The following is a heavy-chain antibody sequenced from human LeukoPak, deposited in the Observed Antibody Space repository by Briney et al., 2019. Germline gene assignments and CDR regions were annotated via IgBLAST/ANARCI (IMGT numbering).Heavy chain of an antibody. CDR1: GFTFSRYA. D-gene: IGHD3-22*01. J-gene: IGHJ4*02. Sequence: PAGGSLRLSCAASGFTFSRYAMTWVRQAPGKGLEWVSAISGSGGSTYYADSVKGRFTISRDNSKNTLYLQMNSLRAEDTAVYYCAKEPDYYDSSGYYYFDYWGQGTLVTVSS. CDR3: AKEPDYYDSSGYYYFDY. CDR2: ISGSGGST. V-gene: IGHV3-23*01.